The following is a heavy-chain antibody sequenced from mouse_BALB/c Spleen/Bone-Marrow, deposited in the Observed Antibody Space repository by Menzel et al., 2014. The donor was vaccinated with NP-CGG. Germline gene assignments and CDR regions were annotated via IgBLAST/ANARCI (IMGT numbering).Heavy chain of an antibody. CDR2: INPGSGGI. J-gene: IGHJ4*01. CDR1: GYAFTNYW. Sequence: QVQLQQPGAELVRPGTSVKVSCKASGYAFTNYWIEWIKQRPGQGLEWIGVINPGSGGINYNEKLKGKATLTADKSSSTAYMQLSSLTSDDSAVYFCARELVRGMDYWGQGTSVTVSS. CDR3: ARELVRGMDY. V-gene: IGHV1-54*01. D-gene: IGHD1-1*01.